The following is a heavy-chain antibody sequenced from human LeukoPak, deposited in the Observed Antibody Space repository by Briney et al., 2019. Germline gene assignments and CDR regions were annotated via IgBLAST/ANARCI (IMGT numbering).Heavy chain of an antibody. J-gene: IGHJ6*03. CDR3: AKLFGSDYMDV. Sequence: GGSLRLSCAASGFTFSSYAMTWVRQAPGKGLECVSLIIGGGGSTHYADSVKGRLTISRDNSKNTLYLQMNSLRAEDTAVYYCAKLFGSDYMDVWCKGTTVTVSS. D-gene: IGHD3-10*01. CDR1: GFTFSSYA. CDR2: IIGGGGST. V-gene: IGHV3-23*01.